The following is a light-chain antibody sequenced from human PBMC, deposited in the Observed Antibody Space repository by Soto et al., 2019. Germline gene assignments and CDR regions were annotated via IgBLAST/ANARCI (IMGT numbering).Light chain of an antibody. CDR1: QSVSSSY. J-gene: IGKJ4*01. CDR2: GAS. Sequence: EIVLTQSPDTLSLSPGERATLSCRASQSVSSSYLAWYQQKPGQAPRPLIYGASSRASGIPDRFSGSGSGTDFTLSISRLGPEDFTVYYCQQYGSSPRTFGGGTKVEIK. CDR3: QQYGSSPRT. V-gene: IGKV3-20*01.